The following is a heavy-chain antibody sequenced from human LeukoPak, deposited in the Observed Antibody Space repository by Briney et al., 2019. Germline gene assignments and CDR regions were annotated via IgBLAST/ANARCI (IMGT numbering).Heavy chain of an antibody. V-gene: IGHV4-4*07. D-gene: IGHD1-26*01. CDR2: IYTSGST. J-gene: IGHJ3*02. CDR3: ARFRIVGAPDAFDI. CDR1: GYSISSGYY. Sequence: SETLSLTCTVSGYSISSGYYWSWIRQPAGKGLEWIGRIYTSGSTNYNPSLKSRVTMSVDTSKNQFSLKLSSVTAADTAVYYCARFRIVGAPDAFDIWGQGTMVTVSS.